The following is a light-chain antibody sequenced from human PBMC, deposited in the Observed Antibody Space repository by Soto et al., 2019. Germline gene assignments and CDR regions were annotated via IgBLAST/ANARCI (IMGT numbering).Light chain of an antibody. V-gene: IGKV1-5*03. CDR1: QTISSW. Sequence: DIQMTQSPSTLSGSVGDRVTIAWRASQTISSWLAWYQQKPGKAPKLLIYKASTLKSGVPSRFSGSGSGTEFTLTISSLQPDDFATYYCQHYNSYSEPFGQGTKVDIX. CDR3: QHYNSYSEP. J-gene: IGKJ1*01. CDR2: KAS.